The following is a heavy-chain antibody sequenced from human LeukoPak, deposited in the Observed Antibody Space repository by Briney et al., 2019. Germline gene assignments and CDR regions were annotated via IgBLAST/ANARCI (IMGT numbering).Heavy chain of an antibody. CDR1: GYTFTGYY. Sequence: GASVKVSCKASGYTFTGYYMHWVRQAPGQGLEWMGWINPNSGGTNYAQKFQGRVTMTRDTSIGTAYMELSRLRSDDTAVYYCARDLMTTVTLGYFDYWGQGTLVTVSS. J-gene: IGHJ4*02. CDR2: INPNSGGT. D-gene: IGHD4-17*01. V-gene: IGHV1-2*02. CDR3: ARDLMTTVTLGYFDY.